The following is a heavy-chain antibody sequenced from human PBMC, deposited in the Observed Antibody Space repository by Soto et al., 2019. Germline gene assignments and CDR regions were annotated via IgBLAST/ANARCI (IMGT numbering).Heavy chain of an antibody. J-gene: IGHJ5*02. V-gene: IGHV4-39*01. Sequence: PSETLSLTCTVSGGSISSSTYYWGWIRQPPGKGLEWIANIYYSGSTYYNPPLKSRVTISVDTSKNQFSLKLNSVTAADTAVYYCARSNSGYYKWFDPWGQGTLVTVSS. CDR3: ARSNSGYYKWFDP. CDR1: GGSISSSTYY. D-gene: IGHD3-22*01. CDR2: IYYSGST.